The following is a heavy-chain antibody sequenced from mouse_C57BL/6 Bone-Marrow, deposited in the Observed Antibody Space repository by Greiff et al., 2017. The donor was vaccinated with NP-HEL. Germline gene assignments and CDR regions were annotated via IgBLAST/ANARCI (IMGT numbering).Heavy chain of an antibody. CDR2: IYPSDSET. V-gene: IGHV1-61*01. J-gene: IGHJ2*01. CDR3: ARRSLYYFDY. CDR1: GYTFTSYW. D-gene: IGHD3-3*01. Sequence: VQLQQPGAELVRPGSSVKLSCKASGYTFTSYWMDWVKQRPGQGLEWIGNIYPSDSETHYTQKFKDKATLTVDKSSSTAYMQLSSLTSEDSAVYYCARRSLYYFDYWGQGTTLTVSS.